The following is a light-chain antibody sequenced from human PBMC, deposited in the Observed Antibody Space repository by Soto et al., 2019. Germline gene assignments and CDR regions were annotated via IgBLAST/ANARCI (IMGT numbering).Light chain of an antibody. J-gene: IGKJ3*01. CDR3: QQLNTFPPFFT. V-gene: IGKV1-9*01. CDR1: QGIRSY. CDR2: GAS. Sequence: DIQLTQSPSFLSASVGDRVTITCRASQGIRSYLAWYQQRPGKAPELLIYGASTLRPGGASRFSGSGSGTEFTLTISSLQPEDFATYFWQQLNTFPPFFTFGPGTKVDIK.